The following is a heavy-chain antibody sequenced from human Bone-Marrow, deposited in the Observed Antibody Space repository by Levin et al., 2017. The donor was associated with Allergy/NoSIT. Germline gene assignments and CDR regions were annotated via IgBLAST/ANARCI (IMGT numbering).Heavy chain of an antibody. CDR3: ARAPPYSGPSCLCPWYFDL. V-gene: IGHV3-23*01. CDR2: ISGRGATA. D-gene: IGHD1-26*01. CDR1: GLTFSNHP. Sequence: GGSLRLSCEVSGLTFSNHPLSWVRQAQGKGREWVSVISGRGATAQYADSVKGRFTISRDNSKNSLYLQMNSLRAEDTAVSYCARAPPYSGPSCLCPWYFDLWGRGTLLAVSS. J-gene: IGHJ2*01.